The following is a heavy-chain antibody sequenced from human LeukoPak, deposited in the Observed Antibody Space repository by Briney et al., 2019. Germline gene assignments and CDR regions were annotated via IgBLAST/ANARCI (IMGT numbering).Heavy chain of an antibody. V-gene: IGHV3-11*01. Sequence: GGSLRLSCAASGFRFSDYYMSWIRQAPGKGLEWFSYISSPGSTTYYVDSVKGRFTISRDNAKNSLSLQMNSLRADDTAVYYCASGIQPRLSWFFDLWGRGTLVTVSS. J-gene: IGHJ2*01. CDR2: ISSPGSTT. D-gene: IGHD5-18*01. CDR1: GFRFSDYY. CDR3: ASGIQPRLSWFFDL.